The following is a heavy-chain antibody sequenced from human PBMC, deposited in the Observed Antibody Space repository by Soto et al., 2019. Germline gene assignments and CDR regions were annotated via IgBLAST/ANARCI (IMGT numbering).Heavy chain of an antibody. Sequence: ASVKVSCKASGYTFTSYYMHWVRQAPGQGLEWMGIINPSGGSTSYAQKYQGRVTMTRDTSTSTVYTELSSLRSEDTAVYYCARTESWYGDPFDYWGQGTLVTVSS. CDR3: ARTESWYGDPFDY. D-gene: IGHD4-17*01. CDR2: INPSGGST. CDR1: GYTFTSYY. V-gene: IGHV1-46*01. J-gene: IGHJ4*02.